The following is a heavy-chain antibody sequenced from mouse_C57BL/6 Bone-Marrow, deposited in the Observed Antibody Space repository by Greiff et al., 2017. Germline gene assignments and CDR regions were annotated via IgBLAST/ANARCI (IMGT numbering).Heavy chain of an antibody. J-gene: IGHJ3*01. CDR1: GFTFNTYA. CDR2: IRSKSSNSAT. CDR3: GSGSVWGWTY. V-gene: IGHV10-3*01. D-gene: IGHD1-3*01. Sequence: EVMLVESGGGFVQPKGSLKLSCAASGFTFNTYAMHWVRQAPGKGLEWVARIRSKSSNSATYYADSVKDRFTISRDDSQSMLYLQMHTLKTEATAMYYCGSGSVWGWTYWGQGTLVTVSA.